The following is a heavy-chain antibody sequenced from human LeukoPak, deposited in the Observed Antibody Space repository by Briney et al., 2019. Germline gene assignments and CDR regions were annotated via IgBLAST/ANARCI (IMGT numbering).Heavy chain of an antibody. J-gene: IGHJ4*02. CDR3: ARPGPGGVANFDY. Sequence: SGPTLVNPTQTLTLTCTFSGFSLSTSGMCVSWIRQPPGKGLEWIGSIYYSGNTYYNPSLKSRVTISVDTSKNQFSLKLSSVTAADTAVYFCARPGPGGVANFDYWGQGTLVTVSS. D-gene: IGHD3-3*01. CDR1: GFSLSTSGMC. CDR2: IYYSGNT. V-gene: IGHV4-39*01.